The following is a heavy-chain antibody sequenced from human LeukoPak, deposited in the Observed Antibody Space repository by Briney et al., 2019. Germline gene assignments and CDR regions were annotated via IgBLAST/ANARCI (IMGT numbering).Heavy chain of an antibody. CDR1: GGSISSYY. J-gene: IGHJ6*03. V-gene: IGHV4-59*01. CDR3: ARGRVSSSTWYSTYYYYFYMDV. Sequence: SETLSLTCTVSGGSISSYYWTWIRQPPGKGLEWIGYVDHTGSTKFNPSLNGRVSISRDTSKNLFSLRLRSVTAADTAVYFCARGRVSSSTWYSTYYYYFYMDVWGKGTTVTVSS. D-gene: IGHD4-11*01. CDR2: VDHTGST.